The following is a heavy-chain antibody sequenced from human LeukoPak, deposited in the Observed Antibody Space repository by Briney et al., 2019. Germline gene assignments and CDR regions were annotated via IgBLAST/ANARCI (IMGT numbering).Heavy chain of an antibody. J-gene: IGHJ4*02. D-gene: IGHD4-17*01. CDR1: GGTFSSCA. CDR2: IIPIFGTA. CDR3: ARIDYGDYEDYEGPLDY. Sequence: ASVKVSCKASGGTFSSCAISWVRQAPGQGLEWMGGIIPIFGTANYAQKFQGRVTITADESTSTAYMELSSLRSEDTAVYYCARIDYGDYEDYEGPLDYWGQGTLVTVSS. V-gene: IGHV1-69*13.